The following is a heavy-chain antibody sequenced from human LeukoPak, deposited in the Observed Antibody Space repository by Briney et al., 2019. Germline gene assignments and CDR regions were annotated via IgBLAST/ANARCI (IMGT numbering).Heavy chain of an antibody. CDR1: GYTFTGYY. Sequence: GASVKVSCKASGYTFTGYYMHWVRQAPGQGLEWMGWINPNSGGTNYAQKFQGRVTMTRDTSISTAYMELSGLRSDDTAVYYCARVGGSGYSYGYGYWGQGTLVTVSS. D-gene: IGHD5-18*01. J-gene: IGHJ4*02. CDR3: ARVGGSGYSYGYGY. CDR2: INPNSGGT. V-gene: IGHV1-2*02.